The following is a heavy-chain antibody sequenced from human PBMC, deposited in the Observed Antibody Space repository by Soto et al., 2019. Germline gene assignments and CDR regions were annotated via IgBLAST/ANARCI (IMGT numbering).Heavy chain of an antibody. CDR2: INWNGGST. Sequence: PGGSLRLSCAASGFTFDDYGMSWVRQAPGKGLEWVSGINWNGGSTGYADSVKGRFTISRDNAKNSLYLQMNSLRAEDTALYYCAMNCGGDCLHPFDYWGQGTLVTVSS. J-gene: IGHJ4*02. CDR3: AMNCGGDCLHPFDY. CDR1: GFTFDDYG. D-gene: IGHD2-21*02. V-gene: IGHV3-20*04.